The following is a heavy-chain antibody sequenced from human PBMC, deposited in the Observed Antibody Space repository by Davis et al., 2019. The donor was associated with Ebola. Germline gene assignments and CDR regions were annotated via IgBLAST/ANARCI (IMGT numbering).Heavy chain of an antibody. D-gene: IGHD5-18*01. CDR1: GFTFSDYY. Sequence: GESLKISCAASGFTFSDYYMSWIRQAPGKGLEWVSYISSSSSYTNYADSVKGRFTISRDNAKNSLYLQMNSLRAEDTAVYYCARDPGIQLWLHYFDYWGQGTLVTVSS. CDR3: ARDPGIQLWLHYFDY. V-gene: IGHV3-11*06. CDR2: ISSSSSYT. J-gene: IGHJ4*02.